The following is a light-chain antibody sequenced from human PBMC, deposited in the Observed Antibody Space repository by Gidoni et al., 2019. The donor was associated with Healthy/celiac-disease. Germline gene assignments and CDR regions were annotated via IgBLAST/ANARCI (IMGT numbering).Light chain of an antibody. CDR3: RQYYNYPQT. CDR2: AAS. J-gene: IGKJ1*01. V-gene: IGKV1-6*01. CDR1: QGIRND. Sequence: AIQLTQAPSSLSASVGDRVTITRRASQGIRNDLGWYQQKPGKAPKLLIYAASSLQSGVPSRFSGSGSGTDFTLTISSLQPEDFATYYCRQYYNYPQTFGQGTKVEIK.